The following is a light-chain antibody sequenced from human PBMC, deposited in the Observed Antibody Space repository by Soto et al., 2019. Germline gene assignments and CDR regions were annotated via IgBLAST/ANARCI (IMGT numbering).Light chain of an antibody. Sequence: EIVLPQSPGTLSLSPGERATLSCRASQSVSSSYLAWYLQKPGQAPILLIYGASTRATGIPGRFSGSGSGTDFTLTISSLQRDDLATYSCLQYQSYWTFGPGTKGEVK. CDR3: LQYQSYWT. J-gene: IGKJ1*01. CDR2: GAS. V-gene: IGKV3-20*01. CDR1: QSVSSSY.